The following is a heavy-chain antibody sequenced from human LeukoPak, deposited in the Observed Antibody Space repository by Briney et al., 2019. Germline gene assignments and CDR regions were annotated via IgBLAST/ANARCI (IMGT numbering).Heavy chain of an antibody. D-gene: IGHD4-17*01. CDR2: ISFDGTHD. CDR1: GFTFSSYG. J-gene: IGHJ3*02. Sequence: GGTLRLSCAASGFTFSSYGMSWVRQAPGKGLEWVAVISFDGTHDFYADSVKGRFTISRDNSKNTLYLQMNSLRADDTAVYYCARARATVTRISSFDIWGQGTMVTVSS. CDR3: ARARATVTRISSFDI. V-gene: IGHV3-30*03.